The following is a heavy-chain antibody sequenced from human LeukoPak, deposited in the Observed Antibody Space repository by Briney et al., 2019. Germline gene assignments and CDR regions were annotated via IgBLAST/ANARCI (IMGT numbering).Heavy chain of an antibody. CDR2: ISGSSSTV. D-gene: IGHD6-13*01. CDR3: ARDRLSSRD. J-gene: IGHJ4*02. V-gene: IGHV3-48*01. Sequence: PGGSLRLSCAASGFTFSSYSMNWVRQAPGKGLEWVSYISGSSSTVYYADSVKGRFTISRDNAKNSLYLQMNSLRAEDTAVYYCARDRLSSRDWGQGTLVTVSS. CDR1: GFTFSSYS.